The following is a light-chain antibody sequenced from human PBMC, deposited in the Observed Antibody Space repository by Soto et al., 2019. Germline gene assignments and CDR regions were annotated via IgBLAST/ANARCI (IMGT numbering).Light chain of an antibody. V-gene: IGLV2-14*03. CDR2: DVA. Sequence: QSAMTQPASVYDSPGQSITISCTGTSSDVGGSNFVSWYQQHPGKPPKLIIYDVANRPSGVSDRFSGSKSGSTASLIISRLQTEDEADYTCVSYASTATYDFRNGPKVTV. J-gene: IGLJ1*01. CDR1: SSDVGGSNF. CDR3: VSYASTATYD.